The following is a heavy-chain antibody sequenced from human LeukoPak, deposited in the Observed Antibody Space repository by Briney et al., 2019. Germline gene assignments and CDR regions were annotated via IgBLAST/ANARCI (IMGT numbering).Heavy chain of an antibody. CDR1: GYTFSAYY. CDR3: TRDPEMATILFEY. D-gene: IGHD5-24*01. Sequence: ASVKVSCKASGYTFSAYYMYWVREVPGQGLEWVGWINPYTGDTKYAQNFQGRVTMTRDTSISTVYMEVSRLGSDGTAVYYCTRDPEMATILFEYWGQGTLVTVSS. J-gene: IGHJ4*02. CDR2: INPYTGDT. V-gene: IGHV1-2*02.